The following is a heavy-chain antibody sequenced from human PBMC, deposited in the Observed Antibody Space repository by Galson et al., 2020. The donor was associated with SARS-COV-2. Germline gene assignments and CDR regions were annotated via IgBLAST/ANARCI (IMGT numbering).Heavy chain of an antibody. D-gene: IGHD2-2*01. CDR3: VKDRGYAGWFAP. CDR1: GESVSSNTAA. CDR2: TYYRSKWYN. Sequence: SQTLSLTCDISGESVSSNTAAWNWIRQSPSRGLEWLGRTYYRSKWYNEYASSVGSRITISPDTSKNQFSLQLTSVTPDDTAVYYCVKDRGYAGWFAPWGPGTQVTVSS. J-gene: IGHJ5*02. V-gene: IGHV6-1*01.